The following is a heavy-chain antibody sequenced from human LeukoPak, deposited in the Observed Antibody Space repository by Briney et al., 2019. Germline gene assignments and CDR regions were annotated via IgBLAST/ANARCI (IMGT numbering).Heavy chain of an antibody. CDR2: INAGNGNT. V-gene: IGHV1-3*01. D-gene: IGHD1-7*01. J-gene: IGHJ3*02. CDR1: GYTFTSYA. CDR3: ARSDGTTSSAFDI. Sequence: ASVKVSCKASGYTFTSYAMHWVRQAPGQRLEWMGWINAGNGNTKYSQKLQGRVTMTTDTSTSTAYMELRSLRSDDTAVYYCARSDGTTSSAFDIWGQGTMVTVSS.